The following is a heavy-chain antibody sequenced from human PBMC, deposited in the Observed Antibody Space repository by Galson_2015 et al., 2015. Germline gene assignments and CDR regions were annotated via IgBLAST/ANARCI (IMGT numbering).Heavy chain of an antibody. CDR1: GGTFSSYA. Sequence: SVKVSCKASGGTFSSYAISWVRQAPGQGLEWMGGIIPIFGTANYAQKFQGRVTITADESTSTAYMELSSLRSEDTAVYYCASYTFGGVIVYYRYWGQGTLVTVSS. CDR3: ASYTFGGVIVYYRY. V-gene: IGHV1-69*13. CDR2: IIPIFGTA. J-gene: IGHJ4*02. D-gene: IGHD3-16*02.